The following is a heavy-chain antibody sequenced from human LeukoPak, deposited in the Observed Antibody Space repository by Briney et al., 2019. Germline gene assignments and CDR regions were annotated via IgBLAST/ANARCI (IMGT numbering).Heavy chain of an antibody. CDR3: ARSQTETAMQIYAFNL. V-gene: IGHV4-38-2*01. Sequence: SETLSLTCDVSGYSITSGYYWGWIRRPPGKGLEWVGSMYHTGSVFYRPSLRGRVTISVDTSKNQFPLRVTSVTAADTAVYYCARSQTETAMQIYAFNLWGQGTLVTVSS. D-gene: IGHD5-18*01. CDR1: GYSITSGYY. CDR2: MYHTGSV. J-gene: IGHJ3*01.